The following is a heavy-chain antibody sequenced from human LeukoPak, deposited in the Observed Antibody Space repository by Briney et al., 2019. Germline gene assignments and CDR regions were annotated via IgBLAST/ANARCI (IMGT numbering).Heavy chain of an antibody. D-gene: IGHD6-19*01. Sequence: SETLSLTCNVSGGSISSYYWSWIRQPPGKGLAWIGYIYYTGSTNYNPSLKSRVTISVDTSKNQFSLKLTSVTAADTAVYYCARRKPYTNGWYYFDYWGQGTLVTVSS. CDR2: IYYTGST. V-gene: IGHV4-59*08. CDR1: GGSISSYY. J-gene: IGHJ4*02. CDR3: ARRKPYTNGWYYFDY.